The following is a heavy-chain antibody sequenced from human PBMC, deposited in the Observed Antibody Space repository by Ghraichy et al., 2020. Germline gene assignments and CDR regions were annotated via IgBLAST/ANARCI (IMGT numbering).Heavy chain of an antibody. V-gene: IGHV4-39*01. J-gene: IGHJ4*02. Sequence: SETLSLTCTVSGGSISSSSYYWGWIRQPPGKGLEWIGSIYYSGSTYYNPSLKSRVTISVDTSKNQFSLKLSSVTAADTAVYYCARRPFDSSSSWRWGQGTLVTVSS. CDR3: ARRPFDSSSSWR. D-gene: IGHD6-6*01. CDR1: GGSISSSSYY. CDR2: IYYSGST.